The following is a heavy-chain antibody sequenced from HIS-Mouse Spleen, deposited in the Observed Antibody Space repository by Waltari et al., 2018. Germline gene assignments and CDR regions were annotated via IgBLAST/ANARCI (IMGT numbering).Heavy chain of an antibody. J-gene: IGHJ4*02. D-gene: IGHD6-19*01. CDR2: INHSGST. CDR1: GGSFSGYY. CDR3: ARGRGYYSSGWFDY. V-gene: IGHV4-34*01. Sequence: QVQLQQWGAGLLKPSETLSLTCAVYGGSFSGYYWSCIRQPPGKGLEWIGEINHSGSTNYNPSLKSRVTISVDTSKNQFSLKLSSVTAADTAVYYCARGRGYYSSGWFDYWGQGTLVTVSS.